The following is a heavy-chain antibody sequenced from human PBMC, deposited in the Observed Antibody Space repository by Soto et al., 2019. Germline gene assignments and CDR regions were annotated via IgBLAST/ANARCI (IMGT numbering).Heavy chain of an antibody. D-gene: IGHD3-3*01. CDR1: ACSFVSYS. Sequence: SWLCXRLSGSSAACSFVSYSMNLFCQAPGKGLECVSSISSSSSYRYYADSVKGRFTIYRENAKKSLYLQMNSLRDEDTALYYRDIRGLWGQPTMVNV. J-gene: IGHJ3*01. V-gene: IGHV3-21*01. CDR3: DIRGL. CDR2: ISSSSSYR.